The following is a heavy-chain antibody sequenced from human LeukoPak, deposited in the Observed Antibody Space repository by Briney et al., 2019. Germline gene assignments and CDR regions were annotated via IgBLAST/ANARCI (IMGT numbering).Heavy chain of an antibody. CDR1: GFTFSSYA. J-gene: IGHJ5*02. CDR2: ISGSGGST. Sequence: GGSLRLSCAASGFTFSSYAMSWVRQAPGKGLEWVSAISGSGGSTYYADSVKGRFTISRDNSKNTLYLQMNSLRAEDTAVYYCAEDCGKRYGSVNWFDPWGQGTLVTVSS. D-gene: IGHD3-10*01. CDR3: AEDCGKRYGSVNWFDP. V-gene: IGHV3-23*01.